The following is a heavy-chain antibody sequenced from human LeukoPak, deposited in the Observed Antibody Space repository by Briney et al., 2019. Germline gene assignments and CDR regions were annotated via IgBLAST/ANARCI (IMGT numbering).Heavy chain of an antibody. J-gene: IGHJ4*02. CDR1: GYTFTGYY. V-gene: IGHV1-2*06. D-gene: IGHD2-15*01. CDR2: INPNSGGT. CDR3: ARRPPYCSGGSCYSGAGGPSGY. Sequence: GASVKVSCKASGYTFTGYYMHWVRQAPGQGLEWMGRINPNSGGTNYAQKFQGRVTMTRDTSISTAYMELSRLRSDDTAVYYCARRPPYCSGGSCYSGAGGPSGYWGQGTLVTVSS.